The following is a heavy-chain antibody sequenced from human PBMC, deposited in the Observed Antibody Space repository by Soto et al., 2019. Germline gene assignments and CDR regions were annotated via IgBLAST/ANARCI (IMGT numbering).Heavy chain of an antibody. CDR2: TYPGDSDT. CDR3: EASIFYYGMGV. Sequence: RGESLKISCKGSGYTFTNYWIGWVRQMPGKGLEWMGITYPGDSDTKYNPSFQGQVTISADKSITTTYLQWSSLKASDTAIYYCEASIFYYGMGVWGEGTTVSVFS. CDR1: GYTFTNYW. J-gene: IGHJ6*02. V-gene: IGHV5-51*01.